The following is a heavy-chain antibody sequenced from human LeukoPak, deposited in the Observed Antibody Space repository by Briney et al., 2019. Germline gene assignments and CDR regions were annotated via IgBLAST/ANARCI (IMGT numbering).Heavy chain of an antibody. V-gene: IGHV3-49*04. Sequence: GGSLRLSCAASGTIFSNLWMSWVRQAPGKGLEWVGFIRSKAYGGTTEYAASVKGRFTISRDDSKSIAYLQMNSMKTEDTAVYYCTRDRSHITIFGGFDPWGQGTLVTVSS. J-gene: IGHJ5*02. CDR2: IRSKAYGGTT. CDR1: GTIFSNLW. CDR3: TRDRSHITIFGGFDP. D-gene: IGHD3-3*01.